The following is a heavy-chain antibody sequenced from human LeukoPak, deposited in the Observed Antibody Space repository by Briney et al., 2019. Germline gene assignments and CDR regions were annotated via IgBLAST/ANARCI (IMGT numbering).Heavy chain of an antibody. Sequence: SETLSLTCTVSGGSISSGGYYWSWIRQHPGKGLEWIGYIYYSGSTYYNPSLKSRVTISVDTSKNQFSLKLSSVTAADTAVYYCARDKSGTTQGDYYYYYYMDVWGKGTTVTVSS. CDR3: ARDKSGTTQGDYYYYYYMDV. J-gene: IGHJ6*03. CDR1: GGSISSGGYY. D-gene: IGHD1-7*01. CDR2: IYYSGST. V-gene: IGHV4-31*03.